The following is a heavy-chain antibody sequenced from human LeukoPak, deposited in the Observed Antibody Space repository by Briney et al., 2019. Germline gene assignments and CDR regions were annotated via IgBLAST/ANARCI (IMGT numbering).Heavy chain of an antibody. J-gene: IGHJ6*02. CDR2: ISGGGGST. CDR1: EFTFSNYA. CDR3: ARENAMDV. V-gene: IGHV3-23*01. Sequence: PGGSLRLSCAASEFTFSNYAMNWVRQAPGKGLEWVSGISGGGGSTYYADSVKGRFTISRDNSKNTLYLQMDSLRAEDTALYYCARENAMDVWGQGTTVTVSS.